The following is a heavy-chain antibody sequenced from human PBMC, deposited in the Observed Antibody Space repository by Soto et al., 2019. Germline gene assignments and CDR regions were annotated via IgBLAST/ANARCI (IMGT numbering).Heavy chain of an antibody. CDR2: ISSSSSYI. J-gene: IGHJ4*02. Sequence: GGPLRLSCPASGFTFSSYNMNWVRQAPGKGLEWVSSISSSSSYIYYADSVKGRFTISRDNAKNSLYPQMNSLRAEDTAVYYCARDFSNSWYFFDYWGQGTLVTVSS. V-gene: IGHV3-21*01. D-gene: IGHD6-13*01. CDR3: ARDFSNSWYFFDY. CDR1: GFTFSSYN.